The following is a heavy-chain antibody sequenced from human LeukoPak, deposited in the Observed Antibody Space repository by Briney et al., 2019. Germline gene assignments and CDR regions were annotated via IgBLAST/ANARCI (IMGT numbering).Heavy chain of an antibody. D-gene: IGHD3-3*01. Sequence: SGPTLVNPTQTLTLTCTFSGFSLRTSGMCVSWIRQPPGKALEWLALIYRDDDKYYSTSLKTRLTISQDTSKNQVVVTMTNMDPVDTATYYCARMQSAYDAFDIWGQGTMVTVSS. CDR3: ARMQSAYDAFDI. J-gene: IGHJ3*02. CDR2: IYRDDDK. V-gene: IGHV2-70*01. CDR1: GFSLRTSGMC.